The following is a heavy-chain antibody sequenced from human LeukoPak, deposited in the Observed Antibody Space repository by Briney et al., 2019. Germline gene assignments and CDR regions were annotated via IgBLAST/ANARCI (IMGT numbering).Heavy chain of an antibody. CDR2: ISYDGSNK. V-gene: IGHV3-30-3*01. Sequence: PGRSLRLSCAASGFTFSSYAMHCVRQAPGKGLEWVAVISYDGSNKYYADSVKGRFTISRDNSKNTLYLQMNSLRAEDTAVYYCARDVKSILLIVVVVAATYYFDYWGQGTLVTVSS. CDR3: ARDVKSILLIVVVVAATYYFDY. D-gene: IGHD2-15*01. CDR1: GFTFSSYA. J-gene: IGHJ4*02.